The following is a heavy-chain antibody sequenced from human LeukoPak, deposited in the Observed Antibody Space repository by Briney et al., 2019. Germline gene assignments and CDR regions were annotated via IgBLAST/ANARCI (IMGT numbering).Heavy chain of an antibody. D-gene: IGHD6-19*01. Sequence: PSQTLSLTCAVSGGSISSGGYSWSWIRQPPGKGLEWIGYIYHSRSTYYNPSLKSRVTISVDRSKNQFSLKLSSVTAADTAVYYCARGGYSSGWPPHYYYYGMDVWGQGTTVTVSS. J-gene: IGHJ6*02. CDR2: IYHSRST. V-gene: IGHV4-30-2*01. CDR3: ARGGYSSGWPPHYYYYGMDV. CDR1: GGSISSGGYS.